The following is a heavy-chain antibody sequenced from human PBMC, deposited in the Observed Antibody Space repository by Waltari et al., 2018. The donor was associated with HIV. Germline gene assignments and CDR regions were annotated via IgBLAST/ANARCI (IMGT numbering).Heavy chain of an antibody. J-gene: IGHJ4*02. CDR1: GYKFNNYG. CDR2: IGAYNGNT. CDR3: ARVGSVRDYYDSSNYDS. D-gene: IGHD3-22*01. V-gene: IGHV1-18*01. Sequence: QVQLVQSGVELKKRGASVKVSCKAAGYKFNNYGISWVRQAPRQGIEWMGWIGAYNGNTHYAQTFQGRATLTADTSTNIAYLELRSLRSDDTAVYYCARVGSVRDYYDSSNYDSWGQGTLVIVSS.